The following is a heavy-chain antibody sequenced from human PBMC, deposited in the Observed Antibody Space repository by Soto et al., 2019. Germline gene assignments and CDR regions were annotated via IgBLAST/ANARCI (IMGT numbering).Heavy chain of an antibody. CDR3: ARQSSTVQSTYWNARNWFDP. CDR1: GGSISSSSYY. Sequence: QLQLQESGPGLVKPSETLSLTCTVSGGSISSSSYYWGWIRQPPGKGLEWIGSIYYSGSTYYNPSRRSRVTISVDTSKNQFSLKLSSVTAADTAVYYCARQSSTVQSTYWNARNWFDPWGQGTLVTVSS. V-gene: IGHV4-39*01. D-gene: IGHD1-1*01. J-gene: IGHJ5*02. CDR2: IYYSGST.